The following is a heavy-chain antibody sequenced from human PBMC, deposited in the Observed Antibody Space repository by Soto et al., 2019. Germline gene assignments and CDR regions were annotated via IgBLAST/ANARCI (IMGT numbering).Heavy chain of an antibody. D-gene: IGHD3-22*01. CDR1: GGSISSYY. Sequence: SETPSLTCTVSGGSISSYYWSWIRQPPGKGLEWIGYIYYSGSTNYNPSLKSRVTISVDTSKNQFSLKLSSVTAADTAVYYCARHSPSDSSGYYDYWGQGTLVTVSS. CDR3: ARHSPSDSSGYYDY. V-gene: IGHV4-59*08. CDR2: IYYSGST. J-gene: IGHJ4*02.